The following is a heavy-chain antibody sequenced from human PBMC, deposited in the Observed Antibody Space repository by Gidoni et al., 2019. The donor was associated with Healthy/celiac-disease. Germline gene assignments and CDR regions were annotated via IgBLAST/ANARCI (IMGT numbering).Heavy chain of an antibody. Sequence: QVQLVQSGAEVKKPGSSVKVSCKASAGTFSSYALSWVRQAPGQGLEWMGGIIPIFGTANYAQKFQGRVTITADESTSTAYMELSSLRSEDTAVYYCARAWSIAARPSYYYYGMDVWGQGTTVTVSS. CDR1: AGTFSSYA. D-gene: IGHD6-6*01. CDR2: IIPIFGTA. J-gene: IGHJ6*02. CDR3: ARAWSIAARPSYYYYGMDV. V-gene: IGHV1-69*01.